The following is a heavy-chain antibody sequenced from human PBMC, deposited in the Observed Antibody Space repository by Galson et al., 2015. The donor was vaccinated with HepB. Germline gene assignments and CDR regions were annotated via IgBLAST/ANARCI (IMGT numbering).Heavy chain of an antibody. D-gene: IGHD2-21*02. Sequence: SLRLSCAASGFTFSSSAIHWVRQTSGKGLEWVGRISGSGATTFYADSVKGRFIIYRDNSKNTVYLQMNSLRADDTAIYYCAKEPPYCGGDCYSVSDVWGQGTLVTVSS. CDR1: GFTFSSSA. J-gene: IGHJ4*02. CDR3: AKEPPYCGGDCYSVSDV. CDR2: ISGSGATT. V-gene: IGHV3-23*01.